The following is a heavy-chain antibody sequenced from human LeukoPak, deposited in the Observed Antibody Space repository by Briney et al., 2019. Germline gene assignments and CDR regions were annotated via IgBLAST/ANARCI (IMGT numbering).Heavy chain of an antibody. Sequence: GGPLRLSCAASGFTFSNAWMSWVREAPGKGREWVGRLKSKTHGGTTDYAALVKGRFIISGDDSKNTLYLQMTSLKAEDTVVYYCTTVLFRGGYYSFDYWGQGTLVTVSS. J-gene: IGHJ4*02. D-gene: IGHD3-22*01. CDR2: LKSKTHGGTT. CDR3: TTVLFRGGYYSFDY. CDR1: GFTFSNAW. V-gene: IGHV3-15*01.